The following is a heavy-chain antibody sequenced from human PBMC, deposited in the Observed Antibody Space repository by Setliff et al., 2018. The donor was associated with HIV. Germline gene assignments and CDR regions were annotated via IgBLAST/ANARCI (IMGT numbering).Heavy chain of an antibody. CDR3: ATEGRRDGYNPGFDY. CDR2: IYTSGST. CDR1: GDSLSSGSYY. V-gene: IGHV4-61*09. Sequence: SETLSLTCTVSGDSLSSGSYYWSWIRQPAGKGLEWIGHIYTSGSTNYNPSLKSRATISVDTSKNQFSLKLSSVTAADTAVYYCATEGRRDGYNPGFDYWGQGTLVTVS. J-gene: IGHJ4*02. D-gene: IGHD5-12*01.